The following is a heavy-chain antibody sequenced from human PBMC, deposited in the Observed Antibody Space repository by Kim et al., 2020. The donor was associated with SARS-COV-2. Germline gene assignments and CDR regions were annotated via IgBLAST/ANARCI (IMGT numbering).Heavy chain of an antibody. J-gene: IGHJ3*02. CDR1: GFTFGDYA. D-gene: IGHD2-2*01. CDR3: AKDRGVVPANDAFDI. V-gene: IGHV3-9*01. Sequence: GGSLRLSCAASGFTFGDYAMHWVRQAPGKGLEWVSGISWNSGSIGYADSEKGRFTISRDNAKNSLYLQMNSLRAEDTALYYCAKDRGVVPANDAFDIWGQGTMVTVSS. CDR2: ISWNSGSI.